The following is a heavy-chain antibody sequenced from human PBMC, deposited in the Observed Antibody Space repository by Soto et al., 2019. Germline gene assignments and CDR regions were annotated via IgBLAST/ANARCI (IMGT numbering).Heavy chain of an antibody. CDR2: ISGSGGST. Sequence: GWSLRLSCAASGFTFRSYVMSWVRQAPGKGLEWVSFISGSGGSTYFADSVKGRFTISRDNSKNTLYLQMNSLRAEDTAVYYCSKGPLNYYGSGYLWGQGTLVTVSS. CDR3: SKGPLNYYGSGYL. D-gene: IGHD3-10*01. CDR1: GFTFRSYV. J-gene: IGHJ4*02. V-gene: IGHV3-23*01.